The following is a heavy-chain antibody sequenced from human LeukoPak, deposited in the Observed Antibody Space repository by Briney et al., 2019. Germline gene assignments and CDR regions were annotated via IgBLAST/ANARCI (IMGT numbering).Heavy chain of an antibody. V-gene: IGHV7-4-1*02. CDR2: INTNTGNP. CDR1: GYTFTTYA. Sequence: ASVKVACKASGYTFTTYAMNWVRQAPGQGLEWMGWINTNTGNPTYAQGFTGRFVFSLDTSVSTAYLQISSLKADDTAVYYCARDRGFHSSSWYAIGYWGQGTLVTVSS. CDR3: ARDRGFHSSSWYAIGY. D-gene: IGHD6-13*01. J-gene: IGHJ4*02.